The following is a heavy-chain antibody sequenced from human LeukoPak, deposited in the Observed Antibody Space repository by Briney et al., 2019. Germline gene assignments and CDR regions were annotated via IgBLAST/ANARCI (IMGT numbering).Heavy chain of an antibody. V-gene: IGHV3-53*04. D-gene: IGHD6-6*01. CDR3: ARDRPLSSSDYYYYGMDV. CDR2: IYSGGST. J-gene: IGHJ6*02. Sequence: PGGSLRLSCVASGFTVSSNYMSWVRQAPGKGLEWVSVIYSGGSTYYADSVKGRFTISRHNSRNTLYLQMSSLRAEDTAVYYCARDRPLSSSDYYYYGMDVWGQGTTVTVSS. CDR1: GFTVSSNY.